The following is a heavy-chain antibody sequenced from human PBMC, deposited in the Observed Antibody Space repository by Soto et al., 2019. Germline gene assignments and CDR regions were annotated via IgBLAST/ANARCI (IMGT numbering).Heavy chain of an antibody. D-gene: IGHD3-22*01. CDR2: IYYRGST. CDR3: VSDYDSGGYIGY. Sequence: QVQLHESGPGLVRPSQTLSLTCNVSGGSISTADYYWSWIRQPPGKGPEWIGYIYYRGSTYYNPSLESRVAISIDTSKNQFSLNLTSVTAADTAVYFCVSDYDSGGYIGYWGQGTLVTVSS. CDR1: GGSISTADYY. J-gene: IGHJ4*02. V-gene: IGHV4-30-4*01.